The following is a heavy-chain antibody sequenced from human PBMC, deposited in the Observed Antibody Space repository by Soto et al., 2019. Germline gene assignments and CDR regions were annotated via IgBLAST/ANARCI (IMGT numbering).Heavy chain of an antibody. CDR3: AREGGYFDSSGSGVYHYHGVDV. CDR2: IYTTGST. D-gene: IGHD3-22*01. Sequence: SETLSLTCTVSGGSISTYFWSWIRQPAGGGLEWIGRIYTTGSTNYNPSLKSRVTMSLDTSRNQFSLKLSSVTAADTAVYYCAREGGYFDSSGSGVYHYHGVDVWGQGTTVTSP. V-gene: IGHV4-4*07. J-gene: IGHJ6*02. CDR1: GGSISTYF.